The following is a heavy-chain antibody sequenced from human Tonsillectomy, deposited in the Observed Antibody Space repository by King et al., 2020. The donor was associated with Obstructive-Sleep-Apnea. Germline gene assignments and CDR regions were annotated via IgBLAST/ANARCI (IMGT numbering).Heavy chain of an antibody. CDR2: IYWNDDE. J-gene: IGHJ3*02. Sequence: TLKESGPTLVKPTQTLTLTCTFSGFSLSTIGVGVGWLRQPPEKALEWLALIYWNDDERYSPSLKSRLTITKDTSKNQVILTMTNMDPVDTATYFCSHRTSGSYGSGAFDIWGQGTMVTVSS. D-gene: IGHD1-26*01. V-gene: IGHV2-5*01. CDR3: SHRTSGSYGSGAFDI. CDR1: GFSLSTIGVG.